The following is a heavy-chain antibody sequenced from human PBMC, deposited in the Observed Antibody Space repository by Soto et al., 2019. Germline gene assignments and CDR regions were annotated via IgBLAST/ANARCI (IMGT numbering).Heavy chain of an antibody. CDR1: GGSISSYY. V-gene: IGHV4-59*08. CDR2: IYYSGST. CDR3: ASHETLHGDYDY. Sequence: QVQLQESGPGLVKPSETLSLTCTVSGGSISSYYWSWIRQPPGKGLEWIGYIYYSGSTNYNPALKSRVTIPVDTSKNQFSLKLSSVTAADPAVYYCASHETLHGDYDYCGRGTLVTVSS. J-gene: IGHJ4*02. D-gene: IGHD4-17*01.